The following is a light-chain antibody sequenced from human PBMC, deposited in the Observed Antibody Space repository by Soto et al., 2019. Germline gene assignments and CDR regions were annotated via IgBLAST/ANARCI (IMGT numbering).Light chain of an antibody. CDR2: DAS. CDR1: QSVSSY. V-gene: IGKV3-11*01. CDR3: QQYGSSTGT. Sequence: IVLTQSPATLSLSPGARATLSCRASQSVSSYLAWYQQKHGQGPRLLIYDASNRATGVSARFSGSGSGTDFTLNISSLEPEDGAVYDCQQYGSSTGTFGQGTKVDIK. J-gene: IGKJ1*01.